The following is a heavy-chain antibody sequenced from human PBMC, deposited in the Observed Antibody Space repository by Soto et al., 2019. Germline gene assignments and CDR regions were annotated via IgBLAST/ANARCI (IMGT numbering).Heavy chain of an antibody. Sequence: ASVNVSCKASGYTFTSYYMHWVRQAPGQGLEWMGIINPSGGSTSYAQKFQGRVTMTRDTSTSTVYMELSSLRSEDTAVYYCARDGGGIMITFGGVIEPYYYYGMDVWGQGTTVTVSS. J-gene: IGHJ6*02. V-gene: IGHV1-46*01. CDR2: INPSGGST. CDR3: ARDGGGIMITFGGVIEPYYYYGMDV. D-gene: IGHD3-16*02. CDR1: GYTFTSYY.